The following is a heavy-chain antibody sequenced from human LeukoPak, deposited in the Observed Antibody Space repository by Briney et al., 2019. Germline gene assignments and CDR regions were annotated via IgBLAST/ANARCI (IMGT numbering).Heavy chain of an antibody. J-gene: IGHJ4*02. CDR2: INPRDGVI. CDR1: GYTFTRYY. Sequence: GASVKVSCKASGYTFTRYYMHWVRQAPGQGLEWMGIINPRDGVIDYAQKFQDRVTMTRDTSTSTVYMELRSLRSEDTAVYYCARRGSGSYGLDYGGQGTLVSVSS. V-gene: IGHV1-46*01. D-gene: IGHD3-10*01. CDR3: ARRGSGSYGLDY.